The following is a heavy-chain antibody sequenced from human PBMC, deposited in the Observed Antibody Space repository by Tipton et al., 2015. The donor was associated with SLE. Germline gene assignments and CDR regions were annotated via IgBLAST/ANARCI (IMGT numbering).Heavy chain of an antibody. J-gene: IGHJ4*02. Sequence: QLVQSGSELKKPGASVKVSCKASGYTFSGNAINWVRQAPGQGPEWMGWINTNTGNPTYAQGFTGRFVFSLDTSVGTAYLQISSLRAEDTAVYYCARDRPNCTGGCFDYWGQGTLVTVSS. CDR2: INTNTGNP. D-gene: IGHD2-8*02. CDR1: GYTFSGNA. CDR3: ARDRPNCTGGCFDY. V-gene: IGHV7-4-1*02.